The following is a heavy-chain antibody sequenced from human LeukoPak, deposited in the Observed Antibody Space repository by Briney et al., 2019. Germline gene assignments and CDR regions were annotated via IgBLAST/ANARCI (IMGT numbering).Heavy chain of an antibody. V-gene: IGHV3-30*01. Sequence: GGSLRLSYAASGFTFSSYAMHWVRQAPGKGLEWVAVISYDGSNKYYADSVKGRFTISRDNSKNTLYLQMNSLRAEDTAVYYCARAEWELMYYFDYWGQGTLVTVSS. J-gene: IGHJ4*02. CDR3: ARAEWELMYYFDY. CDR2: ISYDGSNK. CDR1: GFTFSSYA. D-gene: IGHD1-26*01.